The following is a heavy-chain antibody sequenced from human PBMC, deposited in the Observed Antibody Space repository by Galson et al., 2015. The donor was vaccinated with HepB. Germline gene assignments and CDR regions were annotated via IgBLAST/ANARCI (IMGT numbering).Heavy chain of an antibody. CDR2: TYYRSKWYN. Sequence: CAISGDSVSSDSAAWNWDRQSPSRGLEWLGRTYYRSKWYNDYAVSVKSRITNNPDTSKNQFCLQLNSVTPEEAAVYYCAREAVGRIAAAGTNYFDYWGQGTLVTVSS. D-gene: IGHD6-13*01. CDR3: AREAVGRIAAAGTNYFDY. J-gene: IGHJ4*02. V-gene: IGHV6-1*01. CDR1: GDSVSSDSAA.